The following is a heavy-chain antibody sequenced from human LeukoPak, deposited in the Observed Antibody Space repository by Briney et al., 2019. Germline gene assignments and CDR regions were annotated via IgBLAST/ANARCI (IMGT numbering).Heavy chain of an antibody. D-gene: IGHD3-10*01. CDR2: ISGGNYI. J-gene: IGHJ4*02. Sequence: PRGCLRLSCAAPGFTFSDYYKSWVRQAPREGLELVSYISGGNYIYYADSVKGRFTISRDNAKNSLFVQMNSLRAEDTAVYYCARVRGGNFDFWGQGTLVTVSS. CDR3: ARVRGGNFDF. V-gene: IGHV3-69-1*01. CDR1: GFTFSDYY.